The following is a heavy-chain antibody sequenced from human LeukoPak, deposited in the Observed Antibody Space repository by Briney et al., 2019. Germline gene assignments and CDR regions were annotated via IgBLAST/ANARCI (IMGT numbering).Heavy chain of an antibody. V-gene: IGHV3-23*01. J-gene: IGHJ4*02. D-gene: IGHD3-22*01. CDR3: ASGIVVVNDY. Sequence: GGSLRLSCAASGFTFSTYVMNWFRQAPGKGLEWVSTISVGAEYIFYADSVKGRFTISRDDSNNALYLQMHSLRAEDTAVYYCASGIVVVNDYWGQGTLVTVSS. CDR2: ISVGAEYI. CDR1: GFTFSTYV.